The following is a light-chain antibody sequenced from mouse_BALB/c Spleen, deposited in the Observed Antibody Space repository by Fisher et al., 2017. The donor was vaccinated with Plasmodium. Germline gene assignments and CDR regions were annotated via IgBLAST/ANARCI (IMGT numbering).Light chain of an antibody. CDR2: KVS. CDR3: FQGSHVPPT. J-gene: IGKJ1*01. V-gene: IGKV1-117*01. CDR1: QTIVHSNGDTY. Sequence: VLTQTTLSMPVSLGDQASISCRSSQTIVHSNGDTYLEWYLKKTGQYPKLLIYKVSNRFSGVPDRFSGSVLGTDFTLKISRVEAEDLGVYYFFQGSHVPPTFGVGTKLESK.